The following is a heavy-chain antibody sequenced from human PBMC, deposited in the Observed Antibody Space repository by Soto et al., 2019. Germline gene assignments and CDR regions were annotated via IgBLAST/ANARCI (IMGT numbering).Heavy chain of an antibody. CDR3: ARLIEADPITMVPGVIGYYYYYYYMDV. Sequence: SETLSLTCTVSGGSISSYYWSWIRQPPGKGLEWIGYIYYSGSTNYNPSLKSRVTISVDTSKNQFSLKLSSVTAADTAVYDCARLIEADPITMVPGVIGYYYYYYYMDVWGKGTTVTVSS. D-gene: IGHD3-10*01. V-gene: IGHV4-59*08. CDR1: GGSISSYY. CDR2: IYYSGST. J-gene: IGHJ6*03.